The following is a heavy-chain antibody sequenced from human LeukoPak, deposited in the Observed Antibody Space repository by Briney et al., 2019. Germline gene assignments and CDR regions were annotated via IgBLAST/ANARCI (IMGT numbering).Heavy chain of an antibody. D-gene: IGHD5-18*01. V-gene: IGHV1-2*02. CDR1: GYTFTGYY. J-gene: IGHJ4*02. CDR3: ARGRGYSYGGFDY. CDR2: INPNSGGT. Sequence: ASVKVSCKASGYTFTGYYMHWVRQAPGQGLEWMGWINPNSGGTNYAQKFQGRVTMTRDTSISTAYMELSRLRSDDTAVYYCARGRGYSYGGFDYWGQGTLVTVSS.